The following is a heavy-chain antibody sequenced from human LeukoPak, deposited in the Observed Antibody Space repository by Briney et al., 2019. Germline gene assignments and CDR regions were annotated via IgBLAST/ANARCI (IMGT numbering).Heavy chain of an antibody. CDR2: ISGSGGST. CDR3: AKDLGGYSSGWDFDY. D-gene: IGHD6-19*01. J-gene: IGHJ4*02. V-gene: IGHV3-23*01. Sequence: PGGSLRLSCAASGFTFSSYVMSWVRQAPGKGLEWVSGISGSGGSTYYAESVEGRFTISRDNSKNTLYLQMNSLRAEDTAVYYCAKDLGGYSSGWDFDYWGQGTLVTVSS. CDR1: GFTFSSYV.